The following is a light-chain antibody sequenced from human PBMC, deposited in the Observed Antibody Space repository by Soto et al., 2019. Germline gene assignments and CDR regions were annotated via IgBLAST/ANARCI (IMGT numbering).Light chain of an antibody. V-gene: IGKV3-15*01. CDR3: QQYNDRPPIFT. Sequence: EIVMTQSPATLSVSPGERATLACRASQTINTNLAWYQQRPGQAPRVLIYGASTRARGIPARFTGSGSGTDFTLTISSLQSEDFAIYCCQQYNDRPPIFTFGPGTKVEIK. J-gene: IGKJ3*01. CDR1: QTINTN. CDR2: GAS.